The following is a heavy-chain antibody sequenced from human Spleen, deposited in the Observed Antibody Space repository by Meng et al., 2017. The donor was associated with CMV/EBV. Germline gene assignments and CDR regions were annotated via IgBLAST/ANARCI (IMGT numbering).Heavy chain of an antibody. CDR3: AAEGVATYTEQ. V-gene: IGHV1-69*06. CDR1: GGTCSSYG. Sequence: SCKASGGTCSSYGFNWVRQAPGQGLEWMGGVIPMNKRTNYAQKFQGRVTITADKSSSTAYMELSSLRSEDTAVYYCAAEGVATYTEQWGQGTLVTVSS. J-gene: IGHJ1*01. CDR2: VIPMNKRT. D-gene: IGHD5-12*01.